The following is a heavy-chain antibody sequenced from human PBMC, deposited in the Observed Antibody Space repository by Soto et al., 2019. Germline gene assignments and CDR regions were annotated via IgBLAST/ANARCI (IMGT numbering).Heavy chain of an antibody. J-gene: IGHJ4*02. D-gene: IGHD1-20*01. Sequence: EVQLVESGGGLVQPGGSLRLSCAASGFTFSSYDMNWVRQAPGKGLEWVSYISSSGRTIYYADSVKGRFTISSDNAKNSLYLQMNSLRAGDTAVYYCARSGYNWNDGARGYFDYWGQGTLVTVSS. CDR1: GFTFSSYD. CDR3: ARSGYNWNDGARGYFDY. V-gene: IGHV3-48*03. CDR2: ISSSGRTI.